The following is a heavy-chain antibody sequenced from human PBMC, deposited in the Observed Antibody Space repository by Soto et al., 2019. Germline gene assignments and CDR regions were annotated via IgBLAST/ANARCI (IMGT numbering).Heavy chain of an antibody. V-gene: IGHV4-4*02. Sequence: PSETLYLTLAISGGTIRSRNWRSWYRHPPVQEVEWSGEVYHSGSTNNNPSLKSRVTISVDKSKNQFSLKLSSMTAADTAVYYCARAAMGGSSWPFDYWGQGTPVTVSS. CDR1: GGTIRSRNW. CDR3: ARAAMGGSSWPFDY. D-gene: IGHD6-13*01. CDR2: VYHSGST. J-gene: IGHJ4*02.